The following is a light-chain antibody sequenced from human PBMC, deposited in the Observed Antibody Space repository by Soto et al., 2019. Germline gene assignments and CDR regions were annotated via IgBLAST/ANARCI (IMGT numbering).Light chain of an antibody. V-gene: IGKV1-5*01. CDR3: QQYKGFSRT. Sequence: DIQMTQSPSTLSASVGDRVTITCRASQSVSSWLAWYQQEPGKAPKLLIYDASSLESGVPSRFSGSGSGTEFSLTISSLQPDDFATYYCQQYKGFSRTFGPGPKVDIQ. CDR1: QSVSSW. CDR2: DAS. J-gene: IGKJ1*01.